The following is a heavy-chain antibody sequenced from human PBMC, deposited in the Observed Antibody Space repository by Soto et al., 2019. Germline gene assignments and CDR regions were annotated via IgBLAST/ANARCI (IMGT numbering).Heavy chain of an antibody. V-gene: IGHV4-59*01. CDR3: ARVVVADVSAWFAP. J-gene: IGHJ5*02. D-gene: IGHD2-15*01. CDR1: GGSISSYY. CDR2: IYYSGST. Sequence: SETLSLTCTVAGGSISSYYWSWIRQPPGKGLEWIGYIYYSGSTNYNPSLKSRVTISVDTSKNQFSLKLSSVTAADTAVYYCARVVVADVSAWFAPWGQGTLVTVSP.